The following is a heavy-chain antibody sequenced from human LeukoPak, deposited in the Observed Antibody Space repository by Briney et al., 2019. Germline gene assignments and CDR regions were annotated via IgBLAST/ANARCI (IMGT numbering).Heavy chain of an antibody. CDR1: GFTFSSYA. D-gene: IGHD4-17*01. J-gene: IGHJ4*02. Sequence: PGGSLRLSCAASGFTFSSYAMNWVRQAPGKGLEWVSFISGSGDTTYYADSVKGRFTISRGSSKNTLYLQMNSLRAEDTAVYYCAKNAGRMTTHFDYWGQGTLVTVSS. CDR3: AKNAGRMTTHFDY. V-gene: IGHV3-23*01. CDR2: ISGSGDTT.